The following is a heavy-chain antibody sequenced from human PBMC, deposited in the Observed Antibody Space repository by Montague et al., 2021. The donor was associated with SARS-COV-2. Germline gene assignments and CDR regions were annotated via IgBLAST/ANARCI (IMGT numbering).Heavy chain of an antibody. CDR3: ARGGSSSSALDY. V-gene: IGHV4-4*02. CDR1: GGSISSDNW. CDR2: IYHSGST. D-gene: IGHD2-2*01. J-gene: IGHJ4*02. Sequence: SETLSLTCAVSGGSISSDNWWSWVRQPPGKGLEWVGEIYHSGSTNYNPSLKSRVTISVDKSKNQFSLKLTSVTAADTAVYYCARGGSSSSALDYWGQGTLVTVSS.